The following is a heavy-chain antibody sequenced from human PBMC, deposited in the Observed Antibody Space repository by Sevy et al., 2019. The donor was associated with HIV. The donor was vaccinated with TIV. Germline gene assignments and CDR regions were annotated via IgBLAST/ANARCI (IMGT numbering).Heavy chain of an antibody. D-gene: IGHD2-2*01. J-gene: IGHJ4*02. CDR3: ARGSFCSSAGSYSGGYHY. CDR1: GFSFSSHW. Sequence: GGSLRLSCAASGFSFSSHWLNWVRQPPGKGLEWVANIKQDGSESYYVDSVKGRFTIPRDKAKNSLYLQMNSLRAEDTAVYYCARGSFCSSAGSYSGGYHYWGQGTLVTVSS. CDR2: IKQDGSES. V-gene: IGHV3-7*04.